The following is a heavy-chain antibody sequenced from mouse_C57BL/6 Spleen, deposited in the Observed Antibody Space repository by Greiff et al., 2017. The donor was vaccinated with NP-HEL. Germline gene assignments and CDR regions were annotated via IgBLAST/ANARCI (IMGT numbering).Heavy chain of an antibody. CDR1: GYTFTSYW. D-gene: IGHD2-2*01. V-gene: IGHV1-64*01. Sequence: QVQLQQSGAELVKPGASVKLSCKASGYTFTSYWMHWVKQRPGQGLEWIGMIHPNSGSTNYNEKFKSKATLTVDKSSSTAYMQLSSLTSEDSAVYYCAREGYTMVTGDYAMDYWGQGTSVTVSS. J-gene: IGHJ4*01. CDR2: IHPNSGST. CDR3: AREGYTMVTGDYAMDY.